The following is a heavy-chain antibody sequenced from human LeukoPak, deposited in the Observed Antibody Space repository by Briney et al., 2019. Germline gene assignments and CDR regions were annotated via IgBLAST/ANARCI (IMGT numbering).Heavy chain of an antibody. Sequence: SETLSFTCTVSGGSISSSSYYWGWIRQPPGKGLEWIGSIYYSRSTYYNPSLKSRVTISVDTSKNQFSLKLSSVTAADTAVYYCARGGYGDYALFGYWGQGTLVTVSS. CDR1: GGSISSSSYY. J-gene: IGHJ4*02. D-gene: IGHD4-17*01. CDR3: ARGGYGDYALFGY. CDR2: IYYSRST. V-gene: IGHV4-39*07.